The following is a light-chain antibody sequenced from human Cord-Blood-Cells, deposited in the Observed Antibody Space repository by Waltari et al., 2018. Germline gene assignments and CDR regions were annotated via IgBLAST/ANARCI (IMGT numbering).Light chain of an antibody. J-gene: IGKJ4*01. Sequence: DIVMTQSPDSLAVPLGERATIHCQSTQSVLYSSNNNNYLAWYQQKPGQPPKLLIYWASTRESGVPDRFSGSGSGTDFTLTISSLQAEDVAVYYCQQYYSTPLTFGGGTKVEIK. CDR2: WAS. CDR1: QSVLYSSNNNNY. CDR3: QQYYSTPLT. V-gene: IGKV4-1*01.